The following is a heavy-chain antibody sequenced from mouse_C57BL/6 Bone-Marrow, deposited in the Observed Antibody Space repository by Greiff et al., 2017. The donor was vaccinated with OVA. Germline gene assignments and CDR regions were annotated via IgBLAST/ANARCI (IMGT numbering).Heavy chain of an antibody. D-gene: IGHD3-2*02. V-gene: IGHV1-55*01. CDR3: ALDSSGYYAMDY. CDR2: IYPGSGST. CDR1: GYTFTSYW. Sequence: VQLQQSGAELVKPGASVKMSCKASGYTFTSYWITWVKQRPGQGLEWIGDIYPGSGSTNYNEKFKSKATLTVDTSSSTAYMQLISLTSEDSAVYYCALDSSGYYAMDYWGQGTSVTVSS. J-gene: IGHJ4*01.